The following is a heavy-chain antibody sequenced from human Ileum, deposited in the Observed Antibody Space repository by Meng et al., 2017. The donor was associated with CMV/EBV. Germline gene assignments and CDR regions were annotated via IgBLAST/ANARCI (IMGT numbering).Heavy chain of an antibody. CDR3: ATEASSGGRHFDY. CDR1: GFTFSSYW. J-gene: IGHJ4*02. Sequence: CAASGFTFSSYWMHWVRQAPGKGLAGVSRINSDGRTTNYADSVKGRFTISRDNAKNTLYLQMNSLRAEDTAVYYCATEASSGGRHFDYWGQGTLVTVSS. V-gene: IGHV3-74*01. CDR2: INSDGRTT. D-gene: IGHD3-10*01.